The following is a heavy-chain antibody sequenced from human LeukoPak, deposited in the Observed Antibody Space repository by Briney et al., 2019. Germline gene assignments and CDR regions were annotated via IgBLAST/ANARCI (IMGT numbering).Heavy chain of an antibody. J-gene: IGHJ4*02. D-gene: IGHD3-9*01. Sequence: GVSLRLSCAASGFSFSNYGMPWFGQPPGRGLLWAAGIKEVETKKIYADSVKGRFTISRDNARNTVFLQMNSLRAEDTAVYYCARDFDMGITPGDDFDFWGQGTLVTVSS. CDR2: IKEVETKK. V-gene: IGHV3-74*01. CDR3: ARDFDMGITPGDDFDF. CDR1: GFSFSNYG.